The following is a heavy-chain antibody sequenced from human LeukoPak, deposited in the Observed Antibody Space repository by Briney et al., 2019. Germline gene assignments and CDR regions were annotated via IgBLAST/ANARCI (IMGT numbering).Heavy chain of an antibody. CDR3: AKDIRAAGLEYFQH. Sequence: GGSLRLSCTASGFTFSSYSLNWVRQAPGKGLEWVSGISWNSGSIGYADSVKGRFTISRDNAKNSLYLQMNSLRAEDTALYYCAKDIRAAGLEYFQHWGQGTLVTVSS. CDR1: GFTFSSYS. J-gene: IGHJ1*01. CDR2: ISWNSGSI. V-gene: IGHV3-9*01. D-gene: IGHD6-13*01.